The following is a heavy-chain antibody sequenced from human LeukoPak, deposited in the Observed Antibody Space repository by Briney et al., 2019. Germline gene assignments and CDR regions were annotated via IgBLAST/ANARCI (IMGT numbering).Heavy chain of an antibody. J-gene: IGHJ4*02. D-gene: IGHD6-19*01. CDR1: GYSFTTYG. V-gene: IGHV1-18*01. Sequence: ASVKVSCKASGYSFTTYGISWVRQAPGQGLEWMGWISGYNGNTNYAPRFQGRVAMTTDTSTNTAYMELWSLRSDDTAVYFCARSLDIAVAGEGPNFVYWGQGTLVTVSS. CDR2: ISGYNGNT. CDR3: ARSLDIAVAGEGPNFVY.